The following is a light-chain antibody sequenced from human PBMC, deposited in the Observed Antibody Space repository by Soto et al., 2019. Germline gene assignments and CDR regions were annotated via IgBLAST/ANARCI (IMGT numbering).Light chain of an antibody. Sequence: QSALTQPPSASGSPGQSVTISCTGTKNDIGLYDFVSWYQHHPGKAPRLIIYEVVQRPSGVPDRFSGSKSGNTVSLTVSGLQAADEADYFCKSYAGSNTYVFGSGTKVTVL. CDR3: KSYAGSNTYV. CDR2: EVV. J-gene: IGLJ1*01. CDR1: KNDIGLYDF. V-gene: IGLV2-8*01.